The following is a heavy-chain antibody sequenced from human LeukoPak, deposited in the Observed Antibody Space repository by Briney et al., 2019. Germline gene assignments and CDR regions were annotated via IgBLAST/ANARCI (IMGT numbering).Heavy chain of an antibody. D-gene: IGHD3-10*01. CDR2: IYYSGST. CDR1: GGSFSGYY. CDR3: ARALRDYYGSGSYIWFDP. J-gene: IGHJ5*02. V-gene: IGHV4-34*01. Sequence: SETLSLTCAVYGGSFSGYYWSWIRQPPGKGLEWIGSIYYSGSTYYNPSLKSRVTISVDTSKNQFSLKLSSVTAADTAVYYCARALRDYYGSGSYIWFDPWGQGTLVTVSS.